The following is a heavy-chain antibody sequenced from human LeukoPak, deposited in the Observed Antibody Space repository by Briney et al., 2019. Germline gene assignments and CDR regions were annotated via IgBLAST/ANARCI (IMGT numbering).Heavy chain of an antibody. V-gene: IGHV6-1*01. J-gene: IGHJ4*02. D-gene: IGHD1-26*01. Sequence: SQTLSLTCAISGDSVSSNSAAWNWIRQSPSRGLEWLGRTYYRSRWYNDYAVSVKGRIIINPDTSKNQFSLKLSSVTAADTAVYYCARDIGYYGYFDYWGQGTLVTVSS. CDR3: ARDIGYYGYFDY. CDR2: TYYRSRWYN. CDR1: GDSVSSNSAA.